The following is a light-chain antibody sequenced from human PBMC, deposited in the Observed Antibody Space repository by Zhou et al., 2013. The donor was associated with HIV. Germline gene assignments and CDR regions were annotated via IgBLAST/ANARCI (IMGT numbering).Light chain of an antibody. V-gene: IGKV3-20*01. Sequence: EIVLTQSPGTLSLSPGERATLSCRASQSVSSNSLVWYQQKPGQAPRLLIYGASIRATGIPDRFSGSGSGTDFTLIISRLEPEDLAVYYCHQYISAPWTFGQGPRWRSN. J-gene: IGKJ1*01. CDR1: QSVSSNS. CDR3: HQYISAPWT. CDR2: GAS.